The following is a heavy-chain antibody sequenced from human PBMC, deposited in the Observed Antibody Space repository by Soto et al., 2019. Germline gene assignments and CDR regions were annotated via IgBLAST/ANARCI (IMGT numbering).Heavy chain of an antibody. Sequence: SETLSLTCTVSGGSISSYYWSWIRQPAGKGLEWIGRIYTSGSTNYNPSLKSRVTMSVDTSKNQFSLKLSSVTAADTAVYYCARDFQGGAVVPSYYFDYWGQGTLVTVSS. D-gene: IGHD3-22*01. CDR1: GGSISSYY. J-gene: IGHJ4*02. CDR3: ARDFQGGAVVPSYYFDY. V-gene: IGHV4-4*07. CDR2: IYTSGST.